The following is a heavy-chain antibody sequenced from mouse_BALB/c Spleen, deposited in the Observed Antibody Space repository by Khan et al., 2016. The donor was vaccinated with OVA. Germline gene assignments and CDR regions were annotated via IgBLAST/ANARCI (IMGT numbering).Heavy chain of an antibody. J-gene: IGHJ3*01. V-gene: IGHV1-77*01. D-gene: IGHD1-2*01. CDR3: ARRNYFGYTFAY. CDR1: GYTFTDYY. Sequence: VQLQESGAELARPGASVKLSCKASGYTFTDYYINWVKQRTGQGLEWIGEISPGSGDTYYNEKFKGKATLTADKSSSTAYMQLNSLTSEASAVDFCARRNYFGYTFAYWGEGTLVTVSA. CDR2: ISPGSGDT.